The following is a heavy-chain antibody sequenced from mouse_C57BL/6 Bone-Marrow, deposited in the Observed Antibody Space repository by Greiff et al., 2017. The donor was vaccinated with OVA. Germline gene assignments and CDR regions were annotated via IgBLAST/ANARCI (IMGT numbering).Heavy chain of an antibody. CDR2: IDPETGGT. J-gene: IGHJ3*01. CDR3: TRCRTDVWFAY. Sequence: QVQLKESGAELVRPGASVTLSCKASGYTFTDYEMHWVKQTPVHGLEWIGAIDPETGGTAYNQKFKGKAILTADKSSSTAYMELRSLTSEDSAVYYCTRCRTDVWFAYWGQGTLVTVSA. CDR1: GYTFTDYE. V-gene: IGHV1-15*01.